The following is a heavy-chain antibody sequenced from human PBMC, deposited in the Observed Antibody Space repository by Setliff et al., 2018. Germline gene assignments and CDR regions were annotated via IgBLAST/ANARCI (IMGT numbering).Heavy chain of an antibody. D-gene: IGHD6-13*01. J-gene: IGHJ6*02. CDR2: IYYSGST. Sequence: SETLPLTCTVSGGSISRSSYNWGWIRQPPGKGLEWIGSIYYSGSTYYNPSLKSRVTISVDTSKNQFSLKLSSVTAADTAVYYCARAAGYSSSWYHYYYGMDVWGQGTTVTVSS. CDR1: GGSISRSSYN. V-gene: IGHV4-39*01. CDR3: ARAAGYSSSWYHYYYGMDV.